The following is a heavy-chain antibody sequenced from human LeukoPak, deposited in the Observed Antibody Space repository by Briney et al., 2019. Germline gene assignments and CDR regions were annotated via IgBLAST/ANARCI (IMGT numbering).Heavy chain of an antibody. CDR3: ARLPAYCSSTSCYVDY. J-gene: IGHJ4*02. Sequence: GGSLRLSCAASGITFSKYGMSWVRQAPGKGLEWVATVLGSGVPTYYADSVKGRFTISRDNAKNSLYLQMNSLRAEDTAVFYCARLPAYCSSTSCYVDYWGQGTLVTVSS. CDR1: GITFSKYG. V-gene: IGHV3-21*01. CDR2: VLGSGVPT. D-gene: IGHD2-2*01.